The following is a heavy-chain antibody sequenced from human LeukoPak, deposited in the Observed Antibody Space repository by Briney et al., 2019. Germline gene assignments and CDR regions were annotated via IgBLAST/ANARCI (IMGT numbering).Heavy chain of an antibody. CDR2: IWYDGDNK. J-gene: IGHJ6*02. CDR1: GFTFSSYG. D-gene: IGHD6-13*01. Sequence: PGGSLRLSCAASGFTFSSYGMHWVRQAPGKGLEWVAVIWYDGDNKYYADSVKGRFTISRDNSKSTLYLQMNSLRAEDTAVYYCARDGIAAAGQYYCYGMDVWGQGTTVTVSS. V-gene: IGHV3-33*01. CDR3: ARDGIAAAGQYYCYGMDV.